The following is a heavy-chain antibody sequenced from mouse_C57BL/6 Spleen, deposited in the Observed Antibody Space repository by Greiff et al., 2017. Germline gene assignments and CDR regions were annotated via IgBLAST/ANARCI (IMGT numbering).Heavy chain of an antibody. J-gene: IGHJ4*01. Sequence: QVQLQQSGAELVRPGTSVKMSCKASGYTFTNYWIGWAKQRPGHGLEWIGDIYPGGGYTNYNEKFKGKATLTADKSSSTAYMQFSSLTSEDSAIYYCARYNYGNYDYAMDYWGQGTSVTVSS. CDR1: GYTFTNYW. V-gene: IGHV1-63*01. CDR3: ARYNYGNYDYAMDY. D-gene: IGHD2-1*01. CDR2: IYPGGGYT.